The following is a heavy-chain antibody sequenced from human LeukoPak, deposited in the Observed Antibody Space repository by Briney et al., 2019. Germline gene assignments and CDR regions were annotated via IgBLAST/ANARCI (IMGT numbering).Heavy chain of an antibody. J-gene: IGHJ4*02. CDR2: IYYSGST. D-gene: IGHD5-12*01. CDR1: GGSISSSSYY. V-gene: IGHV4-39*07. CDR3: ARKSGHARDY. Sequence: SETLSLTCTVSGGSISSSSYYWGWIRQPPGKGLEWIGSIYYSGSTYYNPSLKSRVTISVDTSKNQFSLKLSSVTAADTAVYYCARKSGHARDYWGQGNLVTVSS.